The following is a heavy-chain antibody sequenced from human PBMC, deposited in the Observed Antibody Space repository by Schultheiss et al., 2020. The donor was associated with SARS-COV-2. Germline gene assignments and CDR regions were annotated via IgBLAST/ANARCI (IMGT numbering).Heavy chain of an antibody. CDR1: GGTLSSYA. V-gene: IGHV1-69*06. Sequence: GGSLRLSCKGSGGTLSSYAISWVRQAPGQGLEWMGGIIPIFGTANYEQKFQGRVTITADKSTSTAYMELSSLRSEDTAVYYCANTVTTGKVLLRAMDVWGQGTTVTVSS. CDR2: IIPIFGTA. D-gene: IGHD4-17*01. CDR3: ANTVTTGKVLLRAMDV. J-gene: IGHJ6*02.